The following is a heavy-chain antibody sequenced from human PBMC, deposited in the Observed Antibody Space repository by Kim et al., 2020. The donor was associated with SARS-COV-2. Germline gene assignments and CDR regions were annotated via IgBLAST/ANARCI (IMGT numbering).Heavy chain of an antibody. D-gene: IGHD3-10*01. J-gene: IGHJ6*02. CDR3: AREDYYGSGSWEKHYYYGMDV. Sequence: ASVKVSCKTSGYTFTSYYIHWVRQAPGHALEWMGIINSSGVSTRYAQKFQGRVTVTRDTSTSTVYMEVSSLRSEDTAVYYCAREDYYGSGSWEKHYYYGMDVGGQGTTVTVSS. V-gene: IGHV1-46*01. CDR1: GYTFTSYY. CDR2: INSSGVST.